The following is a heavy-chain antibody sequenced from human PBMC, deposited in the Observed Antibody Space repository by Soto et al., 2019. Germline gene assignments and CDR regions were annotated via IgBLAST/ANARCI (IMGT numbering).Heavy chain of an antibody. CDR3: AKFVGGDDAFDI. CDR1: GFTFSSYA. J-gene: IGHJ3*02. CDR2: ISGSGGST. Sequence: VGSVRLSCAASGFTFSSYAMSWVRQAPGKGLEWVSAISGSGGSTYYADSVKGRFTISRDNSKNTLYLQMNSLRAEDTAVYYCAKFVGGDDAFDIWGQGTMVTV. V-gene: IGHV3-23*01. D-gene: IGHD3-16*01.